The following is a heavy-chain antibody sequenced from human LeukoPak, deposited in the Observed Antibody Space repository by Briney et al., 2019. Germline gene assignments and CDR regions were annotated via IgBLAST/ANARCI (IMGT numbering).Heavy chain of an antibody. CDR1: GYTFTNYW. D-gene: IGHD2-2*01. J-gene: IGHJ4*02. Sequence: GGSLRLSCEGSGYTFTNYWIAWVRQMPGKGLEWMGIIYPGDSDTRYSPSFQGLVTISADKSISTAYLQWSSLKASDTSIYYCARQYCTSTTCYQREFDFWGQGTLVTVSS. CDR3: ARQYCTSTTCYQREFDF. CDR2: IYPGDSDT. V-gene: IGHV5-51*01.